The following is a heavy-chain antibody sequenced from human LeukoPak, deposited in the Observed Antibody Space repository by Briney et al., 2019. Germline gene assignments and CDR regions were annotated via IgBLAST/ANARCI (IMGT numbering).Heavy chain of an antibody. J-gene: IGHJ5*02. V-gene: IGHV4-59*08. D-gene: IGHD3-3*01. CDR3: ARGLTLNYDFWSGSPTNWFDP. Sequence: SETLSLTCTVSGGSISSYYWNWIRQPPGRGLEWIGYIYYSGNTNYNPSLKSRVTISVDTSKNQFSLKLSSVTAADTAVYYCARGLTLNYDFWSGSPTNWFDPWGQGTLVTVSS. CDR1: GGSISSYY. CDR2: IYYSGNT.